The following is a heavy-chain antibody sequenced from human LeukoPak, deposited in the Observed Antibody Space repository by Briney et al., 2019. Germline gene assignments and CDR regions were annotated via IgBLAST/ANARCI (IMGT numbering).Heavy chain of an antibody. Sequence: PSETLSLTCTVSGVSISSYYWSWIRQPPGKGLEWIGYIYYSGSTNYNPSLKSRVTISVDTSKNQFPLKLSSVTAADTAVYYCARVDYGDYFDYWGQGTLVTVSS. CDR2: IYYSGST. CDR1: GVSISSYY. V-gene: IGHV4-59*01. D-gene: IGHD4-17*01. J-gene: IGHJ4*02. CDR3: ARVDYGDYFDY.